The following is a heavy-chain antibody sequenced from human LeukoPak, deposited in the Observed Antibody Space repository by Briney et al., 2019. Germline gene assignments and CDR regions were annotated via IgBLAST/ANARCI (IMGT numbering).Heavy chain of an antibody. CDR2: INPSGGSA. CDR1: GYTFSIYN. D-gene: IGHD3-3*01. J-gene: IGHJ3*02. V-gene: IGHV1-46*01. CDR3: ARTAQFGVVEDAFDI. Sequence: GASVKVSCKASGYTFSIYNMHWVRQAPGQGLEWMGIINPSGGSASDAQKFQGRLTMTRDTSTSTLYMELSSLRSDDTAVYYCARTAQFGVVEDAFDIWGQGTMVTVSS.